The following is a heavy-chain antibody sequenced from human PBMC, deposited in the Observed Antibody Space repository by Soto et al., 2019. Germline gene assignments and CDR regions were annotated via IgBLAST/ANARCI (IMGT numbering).Heavy chain of an antibody. D-gene: IGHD6-19*01. CDR2: IYHSGST. CDR3: ARVIAVAGTYYGMDV. Sequence: SETLSLTCAVSGGSISSSNWWSWVRQPPGKGLEWIGEIYHSGSTNYNPSLKSRVTISVDKSKNQFSLKLSSVTAADTAVYYCARVIAVAGTYYGMDVWGQGTTVTVSS. V-gene: IGHV4-4*02. CDR1: GGSISSSNW. J-gene: IGHJ6*02.